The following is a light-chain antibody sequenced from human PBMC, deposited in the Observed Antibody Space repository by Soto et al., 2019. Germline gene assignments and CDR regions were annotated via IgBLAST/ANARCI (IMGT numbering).Light chain of an antibody. V-gene: IGKV3-15*01. CDR3: QQYNNWPRT. CDR1: QSVGTH. CDR2: GAS. Sequence: EIVMTQSPATLSVSPGERATLSCRASQSVGTHLAWYQQKPGQAPRLLLYGASTRATGIPARFSGSGSGTEFTLTISSLQSEDFAVYGCQQYNNWPRTFGQGTKVEIK. J-gene: IGKJ1*01.